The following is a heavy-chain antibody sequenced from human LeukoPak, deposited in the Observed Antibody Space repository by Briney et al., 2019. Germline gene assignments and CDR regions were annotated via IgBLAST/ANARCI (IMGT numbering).Heavy chain of an antibody. V-gene: IGHV3-74*01. Sequence: PGGSLRLSCAASGFTFSSYWMHWVRQGPGKGLVWVSRINNEGSSTSYADSVKGRFTISRDNAKNTLYLRMNSLRAEDTAVYYCARGTYGLRIDNWFDPWGQGTLVTVSS. CDR3: ARGTYGLRIDNWFDP. CDR2: INNEGSST. CDR1: GFTFSSYW. J-gene: IGHJ5*02. D-gene: IGHD1-26*01.